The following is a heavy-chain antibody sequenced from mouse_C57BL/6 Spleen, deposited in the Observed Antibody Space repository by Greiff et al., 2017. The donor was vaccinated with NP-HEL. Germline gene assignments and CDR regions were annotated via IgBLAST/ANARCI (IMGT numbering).Heavy chain of an antibody. CDR1: GFTFSDYG. CDR3: ARGGSYYGNYWFAY. CDR2: ISSGSSTI. V-gene: IGHV5-17*01. Sequence: EVQLVESGGGLVKPGGSLKLSCAASGFTFSDYGMHWVRQAPEKGLEWVAYISSGSSTIYYADTVKGRFTISRDNAKNTLFLQMTSLRSEDTAMYYCARGGSYYGNYWFAYWGQGTLVTVSA. J-gene: IGHJ3*01. D-gene: IGHD2-10*01.